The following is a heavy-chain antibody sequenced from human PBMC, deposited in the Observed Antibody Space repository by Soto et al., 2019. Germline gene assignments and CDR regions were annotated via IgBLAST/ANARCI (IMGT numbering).Heavy chain of an antibody. CDR1: GYTFTSYA. V-gene: IGHV1-3*01. CDR3: ARDETLGYCTNGVCEYYYYYMDV. CDR2: INAGNGNT. J-gene: IGHJ6*03. D-gene: IGHD2-8*01. Sequence: ASLKVTCKASGYTFTSYAMHWVRQAPGQRLELMGWINAGNGNTKYSQKFQRRVTITRDTSASTAYMELSSLRSEDTAVYYCARDETLGYCTNGVCEYYYYYMDVWGKGTTVTVSS.